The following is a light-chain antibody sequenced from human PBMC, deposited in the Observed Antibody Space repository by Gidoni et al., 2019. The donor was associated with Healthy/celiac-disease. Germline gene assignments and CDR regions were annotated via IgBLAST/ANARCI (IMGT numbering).Light chain of an antibody. CDR3: QVWDRTSDHVV. Sequence: SYVLTQPPSVSVAPGQTARITCGGNNIGSKSVHWYQQKPGQAPVLVIYYDSDRPSGIPERFSGSNSGNTATLTISRVEAGDEADYYCQVWDRTSDHVVFGGGTKLTVL. V-gene: IGLV3-21*04. CDR2: YDS. CDR1: NIGSKS. J-gene: IGLJ2*01.